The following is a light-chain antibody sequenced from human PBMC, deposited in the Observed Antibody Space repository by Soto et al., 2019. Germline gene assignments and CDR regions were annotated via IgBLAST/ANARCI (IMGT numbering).Light chain of an antibody. CDR2: DAS. V-gene: IGKV3-15*01. Sequence: EIVMTQSPATLSVSPGERATLSCRASQSVSNKLAWYQQKPGRAPRLLIYDASSRATGFPARFSGSGSGTEFTLTISSLQSEDSAVYFCQQYDTWPETFGQGNKVEIK. J-gene: IGKJ1*01. CDR1: QSVSNK. CDR3: QQYDTWPET.